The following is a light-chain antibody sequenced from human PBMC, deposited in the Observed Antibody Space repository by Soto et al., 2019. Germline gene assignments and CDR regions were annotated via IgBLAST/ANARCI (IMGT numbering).Light chain of an antibody. V-gene: IGLV1-44*01. Sequence: QSVLNQPPSASGTPGQRVTISCSGSSSNIGSNTVNWYQQLPGTAPKLLIYSNNQRPSGVPDRFSGSKSGTSASLAISGLQSEDEADYYCAAWDDSLNGRVFGTGTKVTVL. J-gene: IGLJ1*01. CDR3: AAWDDSLNGRV. CDR1: SSNIGSNT. CDR2: SNN.